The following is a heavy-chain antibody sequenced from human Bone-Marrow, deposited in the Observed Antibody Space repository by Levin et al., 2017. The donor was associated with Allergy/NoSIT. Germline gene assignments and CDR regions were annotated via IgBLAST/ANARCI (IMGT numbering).Heavy chain of an antibody. CDR2: AYYRSTWTY. V-gene: IGHV6-1*01. J-gene: IGHJ4*02. Sequence: SETLSLTCDISGASMSNDNAAWHWIRQTPSRGLEWLGRAYYRSTWTYDYAVSVKSRISINPDTSKNQFSLRLDSVTPEDTAVYYCARQLGWVFAYWGQGTPVTVSS. D-gene: IGHD1-1*01. CDR1: GASMSNDNAA. CDR3: ARQLGWVFAY.